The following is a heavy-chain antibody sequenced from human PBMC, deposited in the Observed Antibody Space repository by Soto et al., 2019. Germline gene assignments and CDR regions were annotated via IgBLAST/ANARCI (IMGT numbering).Heavy chain of an antibody. V-gene: IGHV4-39*01. CDR1: DDSISSSNYY. CDR3: ARRECSGGTCSFDP. D-gene: IGHD2-15*01. CDR2: IHYTGST. J-gene: IGHJ5*02. Sequence: SETLSLTCSVSDDSISSSNYYRAWIRQPPGKGLEWIGSIHYTGSTYYNPSLKSRVTISVDTSKNQFSLKLTSVSAADTAVYYCARRECSGGTCSFDPWGQGTLVTVSS.